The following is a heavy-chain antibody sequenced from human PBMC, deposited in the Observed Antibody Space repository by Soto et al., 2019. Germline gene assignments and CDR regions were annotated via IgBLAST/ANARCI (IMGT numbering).Heavy chain of an antibody. CDR3: AKGGEGCSSTSCRLNYYYYYMDV. CDR2: ISGSGGST. J-gene: IGHJ6*03. D-gene: IGHD2-2*01. Sequence: GGSLRLSCAASGFTFSSYAMSWVRQAPGKGLEWVSAISGSGGSTYYADSVKGRFTISRDNSKNTLYLQMNSLRAEDTAVYYCAKGGEGCSSTSCRLNYYYYYMDVWGKGTTVTVSS. V-gene: IGHV3-23*01. CDR1: GFTFSSYA.